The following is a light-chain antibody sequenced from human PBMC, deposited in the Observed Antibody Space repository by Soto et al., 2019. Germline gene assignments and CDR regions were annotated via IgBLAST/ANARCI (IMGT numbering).Light chain of an antibody. Sequence: DLQMTQSPSSLSASVGDRVTITCQASQDIRNYLNWYQQKPGKAPKLLIYDASNLETGVPSRFSGSGSGTDFTFTISSLQPEDIATYYCQQYDNLPFTFGPGTKVDIK. J-gene: IGKJ3*01. CDR3: QQYDNLPFT. CDR2: DAS. CDR1: QDIRNY. V-gene: IGKV1-33*01.